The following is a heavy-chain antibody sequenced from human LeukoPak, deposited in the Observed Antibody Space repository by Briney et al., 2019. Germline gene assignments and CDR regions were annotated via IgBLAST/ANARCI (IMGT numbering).Heavy chain of an antibody. J-gene: IGHJ4*02. CDR2: IYSGGST. CDR1: GFTVSSNH. CDR3: ARGPAGYN. V-gene: IGHV3-53*01. D-gene: IGHD1-1*01. Sequence: PGGSLRLSCAASGFTVSSNHMGWVRQAPGKGLEWVSVIYSGGSTDYADSAKGRFTISRDNLKNTLYLQMNSLRAEDTAVYYCARGPAGYNWGQGTLVTFSS.